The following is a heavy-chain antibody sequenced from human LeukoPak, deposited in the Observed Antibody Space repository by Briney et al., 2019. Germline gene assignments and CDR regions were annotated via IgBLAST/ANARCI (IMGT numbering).Heavy chain of an antibody. Sequence: GGALRLSCEASGLTFSSYCMHWVRQAPGKGLVWVSRINSDGSSTSYADSVKGRFTISRDNAKNSLYLQMNSLRDEDTAVYYCASSGSYRFDYWGQGTLVTVSS. J-gene: IGHJ4*02. CDR2: INSDGSST. CDR1: GLTFSSYC. D-gene: IGHD1-26*01. CDR3: ASSGSYRFDY. V-gene: IGHV3-74*01.